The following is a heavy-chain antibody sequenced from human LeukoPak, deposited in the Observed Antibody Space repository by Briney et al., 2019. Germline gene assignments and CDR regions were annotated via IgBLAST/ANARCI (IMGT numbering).Heavy chain of an antibody. CDR2: IYYSGTT. D-gene: IGHD2-2*01. CDR3: ARSPIVVLPAAGFDP. Sequence: SETLSLTCAVYGGSFSGYYWSWIRQPPGKGLEWIGYIYYSGTTYYNPSLKSRVTISVDTSKNQFSLKLTSVTAADTAVYYCARSPIVVLPAAGFDPWGQGTLVTVSS. V-gene: IGHV4-30-4*08. CDR1: GGSFSGYY. J-gene: IGHJ5*02.